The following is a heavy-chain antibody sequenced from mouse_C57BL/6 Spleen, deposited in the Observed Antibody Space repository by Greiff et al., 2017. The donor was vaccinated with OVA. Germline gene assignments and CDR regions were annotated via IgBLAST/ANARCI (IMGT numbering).Heavy chain of an antibody. D-gene: IGHD1-1*01. J-gene: IGHJ4*01. CDR2: IYPRSGNT. CDR3: ARDGSKPYYAMDY. CDR1: GYTFTSYG. V-gene: IGHV1-81*01. Sequence: VKLVESGAELARPGASVKLSCKASGYTFTSYGISWVKQRTGQGLEWIGEIYPRSGNTYYNEKFKGKATLTADKSSSTAYMELRSLTSEDSAVYFCARDGSKPYYAMDYWGQGTSVTVSS.